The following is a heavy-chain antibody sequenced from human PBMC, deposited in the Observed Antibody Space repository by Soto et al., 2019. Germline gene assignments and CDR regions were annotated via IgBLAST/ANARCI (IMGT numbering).Heavy chain of an antibody. CDR2: INAGNGNT. V-gene: IGHV1-3*05. D-gene: IGHD2-8*01. CDR3: ARDRYCTNGVCQNLDY. Sequence: QVQLVQSGAEEKKPGASVKVSCKASVYTFTSYAMHWVRQAPGQRLEWMGWINAGNGNTKYSQKFQGRVTITRDTSASTAYMDMRSLISEDTSVYYCARDRYCTNGVCQNLDYWGQGNLVTVSS. J-gene: IGHJ4*02. CDR1: VYTFTSYA.